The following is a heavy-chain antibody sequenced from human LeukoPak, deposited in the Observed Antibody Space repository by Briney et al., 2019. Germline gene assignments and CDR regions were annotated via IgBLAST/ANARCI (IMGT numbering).Heavy chain of an antibody. V-gene: IGHV3-33*07. CDR2: IWYDGTNT. D-gene: IGHD2-15*01. CDR3: ARDFCSGGSCYPDAFDI. J-gene: IGHJ3*02. Sequence: GGSLRLSCAASGFTFSSYWMYWVRQAPGKGLEWVAVIWYDGTNTYYADSVKGRFTISRDNSKNTLYLQMNSLRAEDTAVYYCARDFCSGGSCYPDAFDIWGQGTMVTVSS. CDR1: GFTFSSYW.